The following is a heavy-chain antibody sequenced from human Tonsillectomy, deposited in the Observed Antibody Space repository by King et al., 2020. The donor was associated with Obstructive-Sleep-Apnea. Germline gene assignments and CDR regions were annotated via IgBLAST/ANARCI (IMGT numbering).Heavy chain of an antibody. D-gene: IGHD3-16*01. CDR1: GFTFSSYT. V-gene: IGHV3-23*04. J-gene: IGHJ4*02. CDR3: AKAYLGEDY. CDR2: ISGRGVHT. Sequence: VQLVESGGGLVQPGGSLRLSCAASGFTFSSYTMSWVRQAPGKGREWVSGISGRGVHTYFADSVKGRFTISRDNSKDTLYLQMNSLRAEDTAVYYCAKAYLGEDYWGQGTLVTVSS.